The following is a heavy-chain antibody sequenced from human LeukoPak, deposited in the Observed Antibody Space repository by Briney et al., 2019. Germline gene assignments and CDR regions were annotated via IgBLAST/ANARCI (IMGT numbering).Heavy chain of an antibody. CDR2: IYWNDDK. CDR1: GLSLSTSGGG. J-gene: IGHJ4*02. D-gene: IGHD4-17*01. CDR3: ARASYGDYTFDY. Sequence: SGPTLVNPTQTLTLTCTFSGLSLSTSGGGVGWIRQPPGKALEWLALIYWNDDKRYSPSLKSRLTITKDTSENQVVLRMTNIDHVDTATYYCARASYGDYTFDYWGQGTLVTVSS. V-gene: IGHV2-5*01.